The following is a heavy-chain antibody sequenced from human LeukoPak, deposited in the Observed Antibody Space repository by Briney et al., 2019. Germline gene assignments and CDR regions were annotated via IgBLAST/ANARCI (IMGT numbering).Heavy chain of an antibody. J-gene: IGHJ4*02. D-gene: IGHD3-22*01. CDR3: ARGRSYYDSSGYLDGNDY. CDR2: IYPRDGST. Sequence: ASVKVSCKASGYSFTSNYIHWVRQAPGQGLEWMGMIYPRDGSTSYAQKFQGRVTMTTDTSTSTAYMELRSLRSDDTAVYYCARGRSYYDSSGYLDGNDYWGQGTMVTVSS. CDR1: GYSFTSNY. V-gene: IGHV1-46*01.